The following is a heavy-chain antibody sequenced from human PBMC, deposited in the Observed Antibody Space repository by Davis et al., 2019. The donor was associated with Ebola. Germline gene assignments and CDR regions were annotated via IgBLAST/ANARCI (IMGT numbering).Heavy chain of an antibody. D-gene: IGHD6-19*01. Sequence: GESLKISCAASGFTFSTYAMTWVRQAPGKGLEWVSGISGSGGTTYYADSVKGRFSISRDNSKNTLYLQMNSLRAEDTAVYYCAKDWGSGWYYFDYWGQGTLVTVSS. V-gene: IGHV3-23*01. J-gene: IGHJ4*02. CDR2: ISGSGGTT. CDR1: GFTFSTYA. CDR3: AKDWGSGWYYFDY.